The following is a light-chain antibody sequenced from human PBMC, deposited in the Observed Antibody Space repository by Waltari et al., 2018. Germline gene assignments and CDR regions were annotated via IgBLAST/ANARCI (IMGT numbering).Light chain of an antibody. V-gene: IGLV2-8*01. CDR1: SSDFGGYNY. CDR2: EVN. CDR3: SSYAGSNNWV. J-gene: IGLJ3*02. Sequence: QSALTQPHSASGSPGQSVTISCTGTSSDFGGYNYVSWYQRHPGKAPKLMIYEVNKRPSGVPDRFSGSKSGNTASLTVSGLQAEDEAEYSCSSYAGSNNWVFGGGTKLTVL.